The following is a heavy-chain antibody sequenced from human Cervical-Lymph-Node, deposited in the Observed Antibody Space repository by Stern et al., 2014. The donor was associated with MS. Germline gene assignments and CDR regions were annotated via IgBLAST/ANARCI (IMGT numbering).Heavy chain of an antibody. D-gene: IGHD4-11*01. J-gene: IGHJ4*02. CDR2: ISYDGSKK. V-gene: IGHV3-30-3*01. CDR3: AREDYRNYSPHIDY. CDR1: GFSFTGHT. Sequence: VQLVESGGGVVQPGRSLRLSCAASGFSFTGHTMHWVRQAPGNGLEWVTSISYDGSKKQYAGSVKGRFTISRDTSKNTLYLQMNSLRVEDTALYYCAREDYRNYSPHIDYWGQGTLVTVSS.